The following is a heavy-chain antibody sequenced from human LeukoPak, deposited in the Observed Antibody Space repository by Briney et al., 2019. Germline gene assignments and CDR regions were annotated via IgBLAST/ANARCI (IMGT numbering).Heavy chain of an antibody. J-gene: IGHJ4*02. V-gene: IGHV4-38-2*01. CDR1: GYSITSGCY. D-gene: IGHD4-11*01. CDR3: ARRYSNYFFDY. Sequence: SETLSLTCAVSGYSITSGCYWAWIRQPPGKGLEWIGNIYHSGSTYYNPSLKSRVTISVDTSKNQFSLKLSSVTAADTAVYYCARRYSNYFFDYWGQGTLVTVSS. CDR2: IYHSGST.